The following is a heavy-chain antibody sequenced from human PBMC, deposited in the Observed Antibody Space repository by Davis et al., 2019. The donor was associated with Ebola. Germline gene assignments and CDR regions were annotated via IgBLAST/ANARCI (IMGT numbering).Heavy chain of an antibody. J-gene: IGHJ4*02. V-gene: IGHV1-18*01. D-gene: IGHD4-17*01. CDR2: ISAYNGNT. Sequence: ASVKVSCKASGYSFTDDGISWVRQAPGQGLEWMGWISAYNGNTNYAQKLQGRVTMTTDTSTSTAYMELRSLRSDDTAVYYCARVRYGDYDYWGQGTLVTVSS. CDR3: ARVRYGDYDY. CDR1: GYSFTDDG.